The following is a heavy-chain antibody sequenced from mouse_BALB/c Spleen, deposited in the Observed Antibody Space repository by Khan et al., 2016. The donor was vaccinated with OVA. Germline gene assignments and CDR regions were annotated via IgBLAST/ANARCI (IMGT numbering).Heavy chain of an antibody. Sequence: QIQLVQSGPELKKPGETVKISCKSSGHTFTKYGMNWVKQAPGKGLKWMGWINTYTGEPTYADDFNGRFAFSLEASASTAYLQINNLKNEDTATYFCARPPSFSYVMDNWGQGTSVIVSS. CDR3: ARPPSFSYVMDN. V-gene: IGHV9-3-1*01. CDR2: INTYTGEP. J-gene: IGHJ4*01. CDR1: GHTFTKYG.